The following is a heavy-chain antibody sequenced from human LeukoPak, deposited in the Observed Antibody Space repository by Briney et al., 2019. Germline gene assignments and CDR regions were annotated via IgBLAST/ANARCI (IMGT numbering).Heavy chain of an antibody. J-gene: IGHJ6*03. CDR3: ARGRGYCSSTSCYYYYYYMDV. CDR2: INWNGGST. Sequence: GGSLRLSCAASGFTFSDYYMTWIRQAPGKGLEWVSGINWNGGSTGYADSVKGRFTISRDNAKNSLYLQMNSLRAEDTAVYYCARGRGYCSSTSCYYYYYYMDVWGKGTTVTVSS. V-gene: IGHV3-20*04. CDR1: GFTFSDYY. D-gene: IGHD2-2*01.